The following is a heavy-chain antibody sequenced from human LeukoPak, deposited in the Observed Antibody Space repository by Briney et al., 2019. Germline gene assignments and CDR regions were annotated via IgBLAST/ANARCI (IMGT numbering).Heavy chain of an antibody. J-gene: IGHJ4*02. CDR3: AKERDGDYVRYTHY. Sequence: GGSLRLSCEASGSTFSSYAMNWVRQAPGKGLEWVSGISGSGDSTYYADAVKGRFTISRDNSKSTLFLQMNSLRVDDTAVYHCAKERDGDYVRYTHYWGQGTLVTVSS. V-gene: IGHV3-23*01. CDR1: GSTFSSYA. CDR2: ISGSGDST. D-gene: IGHD4-17*01.